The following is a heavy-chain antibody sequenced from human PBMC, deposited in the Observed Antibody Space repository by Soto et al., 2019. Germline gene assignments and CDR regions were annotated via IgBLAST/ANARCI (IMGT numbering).Heavy chain of an antibody. CDR1: GYTFTSYG. D-gene: IGHD2-2*02. CDR3: ARDRAKYQLRYIGCY. Sequence: QVQLVQSGAEVKKPGASVKVSCKASGYTFTSYGISWVRQAPGQGLEWMGWISAYNGNTNYAQKLQGRVTMTTDTSTSTDYMELRSLRSDDTAVYYCARDRAKYQLRYIGCYWGQGTLVTVSS. J-gene: IGHJ4*02. CDR2: ISAYNGNT. V-gene: IGHV1-18*01.